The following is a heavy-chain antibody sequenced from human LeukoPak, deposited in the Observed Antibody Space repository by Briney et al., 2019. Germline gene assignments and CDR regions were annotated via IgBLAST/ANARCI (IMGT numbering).Heavy chain of an antibody. D-gene: IGHD3-10*01. J-gene: IGHJ6*02. CDR3: ARGPITMVRGVSYYYGMDV. CDR1: GGTFSSYA. Sequence: GASVKVSCKASGGTFSSYAISWVRQAPGQGLEWMGGIIPIFGTANYAQKFQGRVTITADESTSTAYMELSSLRSEDTAVYNCARGPITMVRGVSYYYGMDVWGQGTTVTVSS. CDR2: IIPIFGTA. V-gene: IGHV1-69*13.